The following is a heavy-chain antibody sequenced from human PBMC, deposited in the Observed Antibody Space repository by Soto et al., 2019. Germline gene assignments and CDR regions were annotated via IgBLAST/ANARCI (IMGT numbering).Heavy chain of an antibody. J-gene: IGHJ3*02. V-gene: IGHV1-69*02. D-gene: IGHD2-21*01. CDR2: IIPMLGVR. Sequence: QVQLVQSGAEVKKPGSSVKVSCKDSGGTFSTYSMFWVRQAPGQGLEWMGRIIPMLGVRNYAQRFQDRVTIIADKSTATVHMELSSLRSQDTALYYCTIGSWSGEVFDIWGQGDNGHRLL. CDR3: TIGSWSGEVFDI. CDR1: GGTFSTYS.